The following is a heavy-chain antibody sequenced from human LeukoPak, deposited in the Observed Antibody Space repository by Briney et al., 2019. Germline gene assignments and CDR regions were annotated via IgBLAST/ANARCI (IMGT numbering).Heavy chain of an antibody. J-gene: IGHJ4*02. CDR3: AREGEDVEMAN. CDR1: GGTFSSYA. D-gene: IGHD5-24*01. CDR2: IIPIFGIE. Sequence: ASVKVSCKASGGTFSSYAISWVRQAPGQGLEGMGRIIPIFGIENYAQKFQGRVTITADKSTSTGYMELSRPRSEDTAVYYCAREGEDVEMANWGQGTLVTVSS. V-gene: IGHV1-69*04.